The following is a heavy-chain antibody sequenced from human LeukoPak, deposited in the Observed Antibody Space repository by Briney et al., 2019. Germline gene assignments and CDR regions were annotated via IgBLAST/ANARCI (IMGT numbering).Heavy chain of an antibody. Sequence: ASVKVSCKVSGYTLTELSMHWVRQAPGKGLEWMGGSDPEDGETIYAQKFQGRVTMTEDTSTDTAYMELSSLRSEDTAVYYCATGRYDFWSGFYLRSYYYGMDVWGQGTTVTVSS. V-gene: IGHV1-24*01. CDR3: ATGRYDFWSGFYLRSYYYGMDV. CDR1: GYTLTELS. D-gene: IGHD3-3*01. J-gene: IGHJ6*02. CDR2: SDPEDGET.